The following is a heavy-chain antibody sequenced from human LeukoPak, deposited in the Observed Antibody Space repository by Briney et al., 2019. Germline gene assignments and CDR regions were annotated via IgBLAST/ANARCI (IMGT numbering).Heavy chain of an antibody. V-gene: IGHV3-74*01. Sequence: PGGSLRLSCAASGFAFSSYWMRWVRQAPGKGLVWVSRLNGDGSFKQYADPVRGRITISRDNAQNTVYLQMNSVRVEDTALYDCATVGSDWSLAHWGQGTVVTVSS. CDR2: LNGDGSFK. CDR1: GFAFSSYW. D-gene: IGHD6-19*01. J-gene: IGHJ4*02. CDR3: ATVGSDWSLAH.